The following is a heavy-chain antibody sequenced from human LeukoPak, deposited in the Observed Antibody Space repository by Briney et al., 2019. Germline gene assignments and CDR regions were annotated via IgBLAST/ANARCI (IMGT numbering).Heavy chain of an antibody. V-gene: IGHV3-48*03. D-gene: IGHD2-2*01. CDR1: VFTFSSYE. Sequence: PGGSLRLSCSASVFTFSSYEMNWVRQAPGKGLERVSYISSSGGTIYYADSVKSRFTISRDNAKNSLYLQMNSLRAEDTAVYYCARDLSYCTITSCSYYYYGMDVWGRGTTVTVSS. J-gene: IGHJ6*02. CDR2: ISSSGGTI. CDR3: ARDLSYCTITSCSYYYYGMDV.